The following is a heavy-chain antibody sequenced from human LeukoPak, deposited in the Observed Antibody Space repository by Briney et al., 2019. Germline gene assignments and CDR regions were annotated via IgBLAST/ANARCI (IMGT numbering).Heavy chain of an antibody. V-gene: IGHV3-48*01. Sequence: QPGGSLRLSCAASGFTFSSYSMNWVRQAPGKGLEWVSYISSSSSTIYYADSVKGRFTISRDNAKNSLYLQMNSLRAEDTAVYYCARIKSYYDLRSAFDIWGQGTMVTVSS. CDR1: GFTFSSYS. J-gene: IGHJ3*02. D-gene: IGHD1-26*01. CDR2: ISSSSSTI. CDR3: ARIKSYYDLRSAFDI.